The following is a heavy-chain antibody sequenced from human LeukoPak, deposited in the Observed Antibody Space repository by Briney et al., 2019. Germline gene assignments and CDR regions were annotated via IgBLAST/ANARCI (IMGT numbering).Heavy chain of an antibody. D-gene: IGHD3-10*01. CDR2: INHSGST. J-gene: IGHJ5*02. CDR3: ARHSMVRGVIITGWFDP. Sequence: SETLSLTCAVYGGSFSGYYWSWIRQPPGKGLEWIGEINHSGSTNYNPSLKSRVTISVDTSKNQFSLKLNSVTAADTAVYYCARHSMVRGVIITGWFDPWGQGTLVTVSS. V-gene: IGHV4-34*01. CDR1: GGSFSGYY.